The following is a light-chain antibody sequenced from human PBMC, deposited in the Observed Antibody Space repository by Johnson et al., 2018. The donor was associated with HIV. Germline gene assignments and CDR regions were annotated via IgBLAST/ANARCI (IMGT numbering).Light chain of an antibody. V-gene: IGLV1-51*02. CDR3: GTWDSSLKG. J-gene: IGLJ1*01. CDR1: SSNIGNNY. Sequence: QSVLTQPPSVSAAPGQKVTISCSGSSSNIGNNYVSWYQQLPGTAPKLLIYENNKRPSGIPDRFSGSKSGTSATLGITGLQTGDEADYYCGTWDSSLKGFGTVTKVTVL. CDR2: ENN.